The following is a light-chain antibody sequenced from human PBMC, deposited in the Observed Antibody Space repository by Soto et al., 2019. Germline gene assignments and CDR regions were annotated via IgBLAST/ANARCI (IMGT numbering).Light chain of an antibody. CDR1: QSVTNC. J-gene: IGKJ4*01. V-gene: IGKV3-11*01. Sequence: EIVLTQSPATLSLSPGERATLSCRASQSVTNCLAWYQQKPGQAPRLLIYDASNRATGIPARFSGSGSGTDFNLTISSLEPEDFAVYYCQQRSNWPLTFGGGTKVEIK. CDR3: QQRSNWPLT. CDR2: DAS.